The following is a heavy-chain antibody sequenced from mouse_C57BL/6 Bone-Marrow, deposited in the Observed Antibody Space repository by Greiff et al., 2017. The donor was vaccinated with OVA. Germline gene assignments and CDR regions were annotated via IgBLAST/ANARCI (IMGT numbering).Heavy chain of an antibody. CDR3: TALFYYSNYVSYAMDY. CDR2: IRLKSDNYAT. D-gene: IGHD2-5*01. J-gene: IGHJ4*01. CDR1: GFTFSNYW. Sequence: EVQLVESRGGLVQPGGSMKLSCVASGFTFSNYWMNWVRQSPEKGLEWVAQIRLKSDNYATHYAESVKGRFTISRDDSKSSVYLQMNNLRAEDTGIYYCTALFYYSNYVSYAMDYWGQGTSVTVSS. V-gene: IGHV6-3*01.